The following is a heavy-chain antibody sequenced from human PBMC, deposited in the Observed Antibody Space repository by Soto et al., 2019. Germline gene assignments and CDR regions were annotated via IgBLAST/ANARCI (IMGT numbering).Heavy chain of an antibody. CDR2: IIPIFGTA. CDR3: ARLQPMYYFDY. V-gene: IGHV1-69*06. CDR1: GGTFSSYA. Sequence: ASVKVSCKASGGTFSSYAISWVRQAPGQGLEWMGGIIPIFGTANYAQKFQGRVTITADKSTSTAYMELSSLRSEDTAVYYCARLQPMYYFDYWGQGTLVTVSS. J-gene: IGHJ4*02. D-gene: IGHD4-4*01.